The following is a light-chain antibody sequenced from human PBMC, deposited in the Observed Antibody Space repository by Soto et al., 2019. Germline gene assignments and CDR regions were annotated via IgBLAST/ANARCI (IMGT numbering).Light chain of an antibody. Sequence: EIVMTQSPATLSVSPGETATLSCRASQSVSYNLAWYQQKPGQGPRLLLYGAFTRATGIPARFSGSGSGTEFTLTISRLQSEDFAVYCCQQYKNWPPLTFGGGTKVEIK. CDR2: GAF. J-gene: IGKJ4*01. CDR3: QQYKNWPPLT. V-gene: IGKV3-15*01. CDR1: QSVSYN.